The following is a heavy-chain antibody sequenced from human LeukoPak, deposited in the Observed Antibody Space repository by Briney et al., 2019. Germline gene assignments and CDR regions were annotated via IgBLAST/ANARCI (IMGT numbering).Heavy chain of an antibody. Sequence: PSETLTLTSAVSGGSNSSGSYSWSWIRQPPGKGLEWIGYIYPRGSTYYNPSLKSRVILSLDKSANQFSLNLSSVTAADTAVYYCARFSPRAMGNYLDFWGQGTLVTVSS. CDR1: GGSNSSGSYS. CDR2: IYPRGST. V-gene: IGHV4-30-2*01. CDR3: ARFSPRAMGNYLDF. J-gene: IGHJ4*02. D-gene: IGHD7-27*01.